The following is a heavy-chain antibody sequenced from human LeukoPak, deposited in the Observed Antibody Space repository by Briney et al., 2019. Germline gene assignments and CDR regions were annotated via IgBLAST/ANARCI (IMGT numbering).Heavy chain of an antibody. J-gene: IGHJ4*02. CDR2: FDPEDGET. Sequence: ASVKVSCKVSGYTLPELSMHWVRQAPGKGLEWIGGFDPEDGETIYAQKFQGRVTMTEDTSTDTAYMELSSLRSEDTAVYYCATRRYVWGSYRWDFDYWGQGTLVTVSS. CDR3: ATRRYVWGSYRWDFDY. V-gene: IGHV1-24*01. CDR1: GYTLPELS. D-gene: IGHD3-16*02.